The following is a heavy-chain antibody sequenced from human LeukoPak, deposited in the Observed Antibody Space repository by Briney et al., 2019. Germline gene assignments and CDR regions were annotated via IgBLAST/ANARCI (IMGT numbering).Heavy chain of an antibody. CDR1: GGSFSGYY. D-gene: IGHD3-9*01. Sequence: SETLSLTCAVYGGSFSGYYWSWIRQPPGKGLEWIGEINHSGSTNYNPPLKSRVTISVDTSKNQFSLKLSSVTAADTAVYYCARFYDILTGYSGYNWFDPWGQGTLVTVSS. J-gene: IGHJ5*02. V-gene: IGHV4-34*01. CDR2: INHSGST. CDR3: ARFYDILTGYSGYNWFDP.